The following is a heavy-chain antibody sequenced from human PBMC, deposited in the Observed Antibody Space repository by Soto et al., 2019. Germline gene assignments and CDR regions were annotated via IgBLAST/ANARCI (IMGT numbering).Heavy chain of an antibody. V-gene: IGHV1-69*12. CDR1: GGTFSSYA. CDR2: IIPIFGTA. CDR3: ARVVWGGQWVLRFDP. J-gene: IGHJ5*02. D-gene: IGHD3-22*01. Sequence: QVQLVQSGAEVKKPGSSVKVSCKASGGTFSSYAISWVRQAPGQGLEWMGGIIPIFGTANYAQKFQGRVTITADESTGTAYLELSSLRSEDTAVYYCARVVWGGQWVLRFDPWGQGTLVTVSS.